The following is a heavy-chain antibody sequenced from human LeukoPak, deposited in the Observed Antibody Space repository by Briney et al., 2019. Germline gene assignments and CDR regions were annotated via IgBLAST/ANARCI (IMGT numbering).Heavy chain of an antibody. CDR2: IIPIFGTA. CDR1: GGTFSSYA. J-gene: IGHJ5*02. V-gene: IGHV1-69*06. D-gene: IGHD4-17*01. Sequence: SVKVSCKASGGTFSSYAISWVRQAPGQGLEWMGGIIPIFGTANYAQKFQGRVTITADKSTSTAYMELSSLRSEDTAVYYCARGGASYGDYNNWFDPWGQGTLVTVSS. CDR3: ARGGASYGDYNNWFDP.